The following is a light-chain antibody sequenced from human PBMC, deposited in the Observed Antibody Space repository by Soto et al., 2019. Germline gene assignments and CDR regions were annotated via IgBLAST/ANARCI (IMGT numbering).Light chain of an antibody. Sequence: QSVLTQPASVSGSPGQSITISCTGTISDIGAYGFVSWYQQHPGKAPKLIIYEVSNRPSGVSDRFSGSKSGNTASLTISRLQAEDDAHYYCSSYTSYNTPWVFGGGTKVTVL. CDR1: ISDIGAYGF. CDR3: SSYTSYNTPWV. CDR2: EVS. J-gene: IGLJ3*02. V-gene: IGLV2-14*03.